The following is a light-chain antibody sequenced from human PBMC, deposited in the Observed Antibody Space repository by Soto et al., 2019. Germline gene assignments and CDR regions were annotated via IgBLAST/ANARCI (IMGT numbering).Light chain of an antibody. CDR1: QSVSSN. V-gene: IGKV3-15*01. Sequence: EIVMTQSTATLSVSPGERATLSCRASQSVSSNLAWYQQKPGQAPRLLIYGASTRATGIQARFSGSGSGTEFTLTLSSLQSEDVAVYCCQPYNNWSPWTLGQGTKVEIK. J-gene: IGKJ1*01. CDR2: GAS. CDR3: QPYNNWSPWT.